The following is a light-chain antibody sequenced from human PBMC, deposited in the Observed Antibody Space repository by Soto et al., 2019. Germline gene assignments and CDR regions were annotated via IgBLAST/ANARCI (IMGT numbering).Light chain of an antibody. V-gene: IGKV3-11*01. CDR3: QQRRSWHRT. CDR2: DAS. Sequence: EIVLTQSQATLSLSPGERATLSCRASQSVSSCLAWYQQKPCQTPRLLIYDASNKATGIPARFSGSGSGTDFTLTISSLEPEDFAVYYCQQRRSWHRTFGQGTKLEI. J-gene: IGKJ2*01. CDR1: QSVSSC.